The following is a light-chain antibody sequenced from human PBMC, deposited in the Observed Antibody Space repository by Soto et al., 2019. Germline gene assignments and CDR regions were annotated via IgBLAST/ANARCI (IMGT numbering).Light chain of an antibody. CDR3: GTWDSSLSVWV. J-gene: IGLJ3*02. V-gene: IGLV1-51*01. CDR2: DNN. CDR1: SSNIANNY. Sequence: QSVLTQPPSVSAAPGQKVTISCSGSSSNIANNYVSWYQHLPGTAPKLLIYDNNKRPSGIPDRFSGSKSGTSATLGITGLQTGDEADYYCGTWDSSLSVWVFGGGTKLTVL.